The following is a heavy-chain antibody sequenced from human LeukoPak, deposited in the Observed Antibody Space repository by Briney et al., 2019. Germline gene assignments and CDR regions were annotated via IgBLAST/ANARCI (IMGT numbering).Heavy chain of an antibody. D-gene: IGHD2-2*01. CDR1: GFTFTSYS. J-gene: IGHJ4*02. V-gene: IGHV3-23*01. Sequence: PGGSLRLSCAASGFTFTSYSMNWVRQAPGKGLEWVSTISGGGGSTYYADSVKGRFTISRDNSKNTLYLQVNSLRAEDTAVYYCVKGDCSSTTCYWLYYFDYWGQGTLVTVSS. CDR3: VKGDCSSTTCYWLYYFDY. CDR2: ISGGGGST.